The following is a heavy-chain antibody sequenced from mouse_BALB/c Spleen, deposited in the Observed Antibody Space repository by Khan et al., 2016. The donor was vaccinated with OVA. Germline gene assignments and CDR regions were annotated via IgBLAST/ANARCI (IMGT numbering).Heavy chain of an antibody. Sequence: VQLQQSGTVLARPGASVKMSCKASGYSFTSYWMHWVKQRPGQGLEWIGAIYPGISDTRYNQKFKGKAKLTAVTSASTAYMEFSSLKNEDSAVYYCTRYYDSYYFDYWGQGTTLTVSS. CDR2: IYPGISDT. J-gene: IGHJ2*01. V-gene: IGHV1-5*01. D-gene: IGHD2-4*01. CDR1: GYSFTSYW. CDR3: TRYYDSYYFDY.